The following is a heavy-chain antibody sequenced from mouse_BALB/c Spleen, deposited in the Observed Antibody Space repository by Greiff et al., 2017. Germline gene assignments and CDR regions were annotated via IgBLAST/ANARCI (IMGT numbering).Heavy chain of an antibody. CDR2: INPSTGYT. CDR3: AREGRWDGYPWFAY. CDR1: GYTFTSYW. V-gene: IGHV1-7*01. Sequence: QVQLQQSGAELAKPGASVKMSCKASGYTFTSYWMHWVKQRPGQGLEWIGYINPSTGYTEYNQKFKDKATLTADKSSSTAYMQLSSLTSEDSAVYYCAREGRWDGYPWFAYWGQGTLVTVSA. J-gene: IGHJ3*01. D-gene: IGHD2-3*01.